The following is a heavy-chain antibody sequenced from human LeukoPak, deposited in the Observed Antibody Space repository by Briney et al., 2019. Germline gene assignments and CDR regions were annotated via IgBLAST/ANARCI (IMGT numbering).Heavy chain of an antibody. CDR3: ARGFSSEGDGYAFDI. D-gene: IGHD5-24*01. Sequence: ASVKVSCKVSGYTLTELSMHWVRQATGQGLEWMGWMNPNSGNTGYAQKFQGRVTMTRNTSISTAYMELSSLRSEDTAVYYCARGFSSEGDGYAFDIWGQGTMVTVSS. CDR2: MNPNSGNT. CDR1: GYTLTELS. J-gene: IGHJ3*02. V-gene: IGHV1-8*01.